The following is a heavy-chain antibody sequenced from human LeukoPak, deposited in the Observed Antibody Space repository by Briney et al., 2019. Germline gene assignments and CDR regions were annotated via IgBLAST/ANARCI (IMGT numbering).Heavy chain of an antibody. D-gene: IGHD6-19*01. V-gene: IGHV3-48*02. CDR3: ATYAVAGTEY. CDR2: ISSSSTTI. J-gene: IGHJ4*02. Sequence: GGSLRLSCTASGFTFCSYSMNWVRQAPGKGLEWVSYISSSSTTIYHAASVKGRFTISRDNAKNSLYLQMNSLRDEDTAVYYRATYAVAGTEYWGQGTLLTVSS. CDR1: GFTFCSYS.